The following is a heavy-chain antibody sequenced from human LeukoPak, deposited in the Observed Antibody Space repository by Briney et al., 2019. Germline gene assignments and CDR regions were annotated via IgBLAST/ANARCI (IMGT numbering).Heavy chain of an antibody. V-gene: IGHV4-59*12. CDR1: GGSISSYY. CDR3: ARDSELFRMGVRDDWLLF. Sequence: PSETLSLTCTVSGGSISSYYWSWIRQPPGKGLEWIGYIYYSGSTNYNPSLKSRVTISVDTSKNQFSLKLSSVTAADTAVYYCARDSELFRMGVRDDWLLFWGQGTLVTVSS. J-gene: IGHJ4*02. D-gene: IGHD3-9*01. CDR2: IYYSGST.